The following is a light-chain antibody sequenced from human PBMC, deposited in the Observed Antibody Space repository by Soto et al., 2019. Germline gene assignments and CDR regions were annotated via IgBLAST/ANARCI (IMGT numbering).Light chain of an antibody. CDR2: DVS. V-gene: IGKV3-20*01. CDR3: QQYGSSPRT. J-gene: IGKJ1*01. CDR1: RSLSSTS. Sequence: EIVLTQSPGTLSLSPRERAALSCRASRSLSSTSLAWYQKRPGHAPRLLIYDVSSRATGIPDRFTGSGSGTDFTLTINRLEPDYFSVYYCQQYGSSPRTVGRGTKLELK.